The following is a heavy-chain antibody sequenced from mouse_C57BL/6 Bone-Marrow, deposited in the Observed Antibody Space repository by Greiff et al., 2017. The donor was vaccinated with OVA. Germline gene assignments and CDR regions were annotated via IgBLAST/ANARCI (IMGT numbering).Heavy chain of an antibody. J-gene: IGHJ1*03. CDR2: INPGSGGT. D-gene: IGHD2-3*01. CDR3: ARRRRWVLRAYWYFDG. CDR1: GYAFTNYL. V-gene: IGHV1-54*01. Sequence: VQLQQSGAELVRPGASVKVSCKASGYAFTNYLIEWVKQRPGQGLEWIGVINPGSGGTNYNEKFKGKATLTADKSSSTAYMQLSSLTAEDSADYSGARRRRWVLRAYWYFDGWGTGTTVTVSS.